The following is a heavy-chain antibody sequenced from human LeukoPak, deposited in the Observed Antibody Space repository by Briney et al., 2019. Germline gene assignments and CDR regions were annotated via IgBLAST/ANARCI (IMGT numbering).Heavy chain of an antibody. CDR1: GYTFTGYY. CDR2: INPNSGGT. V-gene: IGHV1-2*02. J-gene: IGHJ5*02. CDR3: ARDNYGYCSGGSCSTWFDP. D-gene: IGHD2-15*01. Sequence: ASVKVSCKASGYTFTGYYMHWVRQAPGQGLEWMGWINPNSGGTNYAQKFQGRVTMTRDTSISTAYMELSRLRSDDTAVYYCARDNYGYCSGGSCSTWFDPWGQGTLVTVSS.